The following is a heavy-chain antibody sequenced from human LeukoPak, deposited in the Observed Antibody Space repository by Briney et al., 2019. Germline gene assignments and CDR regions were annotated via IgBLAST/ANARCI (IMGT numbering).Heavy chain of an antibody. CDR1: GGSISSSNW. CDR2: IYHSGST. J-gene: IGHJ5*02. V-gene: IGHV4-4*02. D-gene: IGHD3-9*01. Sequence: PSGTLSLTCAVSGGSISSSNWWSWVRQPPGKGLEWVGDIYHSGSTNYNPSLKSRVTISVDKSKNQFSLKLISVTAADTAVYYCARLDPGLYNWFDPWGQGTLVTVSS. CDR3: ARLDPGLYNWFDP.